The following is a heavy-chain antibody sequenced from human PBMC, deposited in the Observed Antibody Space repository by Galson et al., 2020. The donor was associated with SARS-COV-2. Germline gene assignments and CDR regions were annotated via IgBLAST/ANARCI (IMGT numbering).Heavy chain of an antibody. CDR1: GFTFSSHA. CDR3: ARETHDYISSWYDY. CDR2: ISYDGSTK. D-gene: IGHD6-13*01. V-gene: IGHV3-30*01. J-gene: IGHJ4*02. Sequence: GGSLRLSCATSGFTFSSHAMHWVRQAPGKGLEWVAIISYDGSTKYNGDSVKGRFTISRDNSKNTLYLQMNSLRAEDTAVYYCARETHDYISSWYDYWGQGTLVTVSS.